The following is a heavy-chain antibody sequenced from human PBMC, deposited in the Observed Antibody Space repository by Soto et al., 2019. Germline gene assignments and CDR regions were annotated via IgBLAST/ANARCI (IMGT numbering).Heavy chain of an antibody. CDR1: GFIFSSYA. D-gene: IGHD3-10*01. Sequence: EVQLLESGGGLVQPGGSLRLSCAASGFIFSSYAMSWVRQAPGKGLEWVSAISGSGGSTYYADSVKGRFTISRDNSKNTLYLQMNSLRAEDTAVYYCYGSGSYFRGGYWGQGTLVTVSS. CDR3: YGSGSYFRGGY. V-gene: IGHV3-23*01. CDR2: ISGSGGST. J-gene: IGHJ4*02.